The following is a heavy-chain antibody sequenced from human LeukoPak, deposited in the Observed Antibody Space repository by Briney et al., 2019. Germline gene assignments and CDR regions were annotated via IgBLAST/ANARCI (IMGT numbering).Heavy chain of an antibody. D-gene: IGHD1-7*01. Sequence: PGGSLRLSCAASGFTFSGYWMNWVRQTPGKGLEWVSFIRYDGTDKYYADSVTGRFIISRDNIKSKLYLQMNSLRAEDTAVYYCAKDSPAKFYGTLEWGQGTLVTVSS. CDR2: IRYDGTDK. J-gene: IGHJ4*02. CDR3: AKDSPAKFYGTLE. CDR1: GFTFSGYW. V-gene: IGHV3-30*02.